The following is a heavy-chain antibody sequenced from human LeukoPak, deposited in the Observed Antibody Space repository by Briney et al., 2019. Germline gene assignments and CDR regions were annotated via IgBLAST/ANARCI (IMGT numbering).Heavy chain of an antibody. CDR2: INPNSGDT. Sequence: ASVTVSCKASGYTFTGYYMHWVRQAPGQGLEWMGWINPNSGDTNYAQKFQGRVTMTRDTSITTAYMELSRLRSDDTAVYYCAREETDAFDIWGQGTMVTVSS. J-gene: IGHJ3*02. V-gene: IGHV1-2*02. CDR1: GYTFTGYY. CDR3: AREETDAFDI.